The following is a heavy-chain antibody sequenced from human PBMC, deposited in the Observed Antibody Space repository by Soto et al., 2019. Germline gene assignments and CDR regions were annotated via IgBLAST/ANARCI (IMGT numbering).Heavy chain of an antibody. CDR1: GFTFSSYS. D-gene: IGHD3-16*01. J-gene: IGHJ4*02. V-gene: IGHV3-21*01. CDR2: ISSSSSYI. CDR3: ARDQGSILGEHDY. Sequence: EVQLVESGGGLVKPGGSLRLSCAASGFTFSSYSMNWVRQAPGKGLEWVSSISSSSSYIYYADSVKGRFTISRDNAKNSLYLQMNSLRAEDTAVYYCARDQGSILGEHDYWGQGTLVTVSS.